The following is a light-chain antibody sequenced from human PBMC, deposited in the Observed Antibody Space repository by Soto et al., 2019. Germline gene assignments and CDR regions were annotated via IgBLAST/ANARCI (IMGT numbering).Light chain of an antibody. V-gene: IGKV1-17*03. Sequence: DIQVTQSPSAISASVGDRVTITCLASQVISINLAWFQQKPGRVPKRLIYEASSLLSGVPSRFSGGGSGTEFTLTITSLQPEDFATYYCLQYNNYFPTFGQGTKVDIK. J-gene: IGKJ1*01. CDR2: EAS. CDR1: QVISIN. CDR3: LQYNNYFPT.